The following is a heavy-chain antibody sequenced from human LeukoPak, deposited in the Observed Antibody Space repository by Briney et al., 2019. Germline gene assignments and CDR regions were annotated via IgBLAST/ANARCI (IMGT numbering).Heavy chain of an antibody. V-gene: IGHV3-23*01. CDR2: ISGSGANT. J-gene: IGHJ4*02. D-gene: IGHD3-9*01. CDR1: GFTFSTYG. CDR3: AKERAGYNNPYYFDY. Sequence: GGSLRLSCAASGFTFSTYGMSWVRQPPGKGLDWVSTISGSGANTYYADSVRGRFTISRDNSKNTLYLHMNRLRAEDAAVYYCAKERAGYNNPYYFDYWGQGTLVTVSS.